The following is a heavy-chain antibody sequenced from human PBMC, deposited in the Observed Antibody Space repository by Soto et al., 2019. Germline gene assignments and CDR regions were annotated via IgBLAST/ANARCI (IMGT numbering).Heavy chain of an antibody. V-gene: IGHV3-23*01. J-gene: IGHJ5*02. D-gene: IGHD6-25*01. Sequence: QSGGSLRLSCAASGFTFSNAWMSWVRQAPGKGLEWVSAISGSGGSTYYADSVKGRFTISRDNSKNTLYLQMNSLRAEDTAVYYCAKDPGLKGSAFDPWGQGTLVTVS. CDR1: GFTFSNAW. CDR3: AKDPGLKGSAFDP. CDR2: ISGSGGST.